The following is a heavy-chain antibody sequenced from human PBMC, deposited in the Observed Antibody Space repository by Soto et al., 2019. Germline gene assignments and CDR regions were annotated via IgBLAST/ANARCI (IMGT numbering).Heavy chain of an antibody. CDR1: GGSFSGYQ. J-gene: IGHJ6*03. D-gene: IGHD3-10*01. V-gene: IGHV4-34*01. CDR3: ARGLILWFGELSRRGGYHYFMDV. CDR2: INDSGDI. Sequence: SETLSLTCAVYGGSFSGYQWSWIRQTPGKGLEWIGGINDSGDINYNPSLKSRVTILVDSPKEQISLRLSSVTAADTAVYYCARGLILWFGELSRRGGYHYFMDVWGKGTTVIVSS.